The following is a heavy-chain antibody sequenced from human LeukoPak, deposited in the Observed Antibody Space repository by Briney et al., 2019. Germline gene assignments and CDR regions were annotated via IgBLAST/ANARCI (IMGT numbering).Heavy chain of an antibody. CDR3: ARGVFGLGRYYYYMDV. CDR1: GFTFSSYG. D-gene: IGHD3/OR15-3a*01. J-gene: IGHJ6*03. CDR2: IWYDGSNK. V-gene: IGHV3-33*01. Sequence: GGSLRLSCAASGFTFSSYGMHRVRQAPGKGLEWVAVIWYDGSNKYYADSVKGRFTISRDNSKNTLYLQMNSLRAEDTAVYYCARGVFGLGRYYYYMDVWGKGTTVTVSS.